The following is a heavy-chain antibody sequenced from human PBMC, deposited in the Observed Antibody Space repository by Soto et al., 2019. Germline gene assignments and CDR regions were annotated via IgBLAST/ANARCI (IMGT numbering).Heavy chain of an antibody. V-gene: IGHV4-38-2*01. D-gene: IGHD4-17*01. CDR3: ARGNGLRENWVGP. CDR1: GYSISSGYY. Sequence: SETLSLTCAVSGYSISSGYYWGWIRQPPGKGLEWIGSIYHSGNTYYNPSLKSRVTISVDTSKNQFSLKLSSVTAADTAVYYFARGNGLRENWVGPWGQGTLVTVSS. J-gene: IGHJ5*02. CDR2: IYHSGNT.